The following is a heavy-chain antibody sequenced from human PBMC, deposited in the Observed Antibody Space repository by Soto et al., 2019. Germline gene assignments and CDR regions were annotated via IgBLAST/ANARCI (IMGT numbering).Heavy chain of an antibody. CDR3: ARDVEYSSSSALDY. D-gene: IGHD6-6*01. V-gene: IGHV3-33*01. CDR2: IWYDGSNK. J-gene: IGHJ4*02. Sequence: LRLSCAACGFTFRSSGRHWVRQAPGKGLEWVAVIWYDGSNKYYADSVKGRFTISRYNSKNTLYLQMNSLRAEDTAVYYCARDVEYSSSSALDYWGQGTLVTVSS. CDR1: GFTFRSSG.